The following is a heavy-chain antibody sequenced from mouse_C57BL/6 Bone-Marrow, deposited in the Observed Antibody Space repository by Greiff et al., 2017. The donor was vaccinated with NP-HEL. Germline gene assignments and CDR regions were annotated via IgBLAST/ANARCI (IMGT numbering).Heavy chain of an antibody. CDR3: TRGYYYGTEGFAY. J-gene: IGHJ3*01. D-gene: IGHD1-1*01. V-gene: IGHV1-15*01. Sequence: VQLVESGAELVRPGASVTLSCKASGYTFTDYEMHWVKQTPVHGLEWIGAIDPETGGTAYNQKFKGKAILTADKSSSTAYMELRSLTSEASAVYYCTRGYYYGTEGFAYWGQGTLVTVSA. CDR1: GYTFTDYE. CDR2: IDPETGGT.